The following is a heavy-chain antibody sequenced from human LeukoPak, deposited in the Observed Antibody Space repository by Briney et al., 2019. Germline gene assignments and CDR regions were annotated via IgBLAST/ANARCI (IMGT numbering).Heavy chain of an antibody. CDR1: GFTFSSYW. V-gene: IGHV3-74*01. D-gene: IGHD6-13*01. J-gene: IGHJ4*02. CDR2: INSDGSST. CDR3: AREWGAAAALDY. Sequence: PGGSLRLSCAASGFTFSSYWMHWVRQAPGKGLVWVSRINSDGSSTSYADSVKGRFTISRDNAKNTLYLQMNSLRAEDTAAYHCAREWGAAAALDYWGQGTLVTVSS.